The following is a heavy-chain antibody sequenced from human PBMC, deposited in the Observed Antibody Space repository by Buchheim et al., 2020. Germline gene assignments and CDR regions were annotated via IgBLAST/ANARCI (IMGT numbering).Heavy chain of an antibody. D-gene: IGHD1-1*01. Sequence: QLQLQESGPGLVKPSETLSLTCNVSGGSISSSSFYWGWMRQPPGKGLEWIWSLYNSGSTYYNSSLKSRVTISVQTSKHQFSLRLTSVTAADTAVYYCASGWNAIDYWGQGTL. CDR3: ASGWNAIDY. CDR2: LYNSGST. CDR1: GGSISSSSFY. V-gene: IGHV4-39*01. J-gene: IGHJ4*02.